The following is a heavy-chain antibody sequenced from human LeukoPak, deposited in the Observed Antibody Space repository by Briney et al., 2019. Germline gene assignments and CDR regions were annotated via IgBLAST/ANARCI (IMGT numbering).Heavy chain of an antibody. CDR1: GFTFSSNY. V-gene: IGHV3-53*01. CDR2: IYSGGST. D-gene: IGHD6-19*01. CDR3: ATSGCSSGWFDY. J-gene: IGHJ4*02. Sequence: PGGSLRLSCAASGFTFSSNYMSWVRQAPGKGLEWVSVIYSGGSTYYADSVKGRFTISRDNSKNTLYLQMNSLRAEDTAVYYCATSGCSSGWFDYWGQGTLVTVSS.